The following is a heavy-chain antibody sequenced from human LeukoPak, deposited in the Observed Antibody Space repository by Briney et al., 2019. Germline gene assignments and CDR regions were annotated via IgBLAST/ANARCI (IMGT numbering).Heavy chain of an antibody. D-gene: IGHD4-17*01. J-gene: IGHJ4*02. CDR3: ARASTTVPNLLDH. CDR1: GFTFSNYW. V-gene: IGHV3-74*01. Sequence: GGSLRLSCAGSGFTFSNYWVHWVRQAPGKGLVWVARIKGDGSSTIYADSVKGRFTISRDNSKNTLYLQTSSLRAEDTAVYYCARASTTVPNLLDHWGRGTLVTVSS. CDR2: IKGDGSST.